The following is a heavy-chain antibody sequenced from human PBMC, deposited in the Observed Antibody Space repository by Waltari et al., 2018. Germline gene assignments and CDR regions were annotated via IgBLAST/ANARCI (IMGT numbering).Heavy chain of an antibody. D-gene: IGHD2-21*01. V-gene: IGHV4-39*01. CDR2: IYYSGVT. CDR3: ASARGVRWSHDAFDI. J-gene: IGHJ3*02. Sequence: QLQLQESGPGLVKPSETLSLTCTVSGGSISSSSYYWGWIRQPPGKGLEWIGSIYYSGVTSSNPTLKRRCTISVDTSKNQFSLKLSSVTAADTAVYYCASARGVRWSHDAFDIWGQGTMVTVSS. CDR1: GGSISSSSYY.